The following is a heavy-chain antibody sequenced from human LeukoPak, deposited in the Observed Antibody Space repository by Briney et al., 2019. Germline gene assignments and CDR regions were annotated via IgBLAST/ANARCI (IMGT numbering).Heavy chain of an antibody. Sequence: GGSLRLSCAAFGFTFSSYGMSWVRQAPGKGLEWVSAISGSGGSTYYADSVKGRFTISRDNSKNTLYLQMNSLRAEDTAVYYCAKDLSKELLYRRGKYYFDYWGQGTLVTVSS. J-gene: IGHJ4*02. CDR1: GFTFSSYG. CDR3: AKDLSKELLYRRGKYYFDY. CDR2: ISGSGGST. V-gene: IGHV3-23*01. D-gene: IGHD3-3*01.